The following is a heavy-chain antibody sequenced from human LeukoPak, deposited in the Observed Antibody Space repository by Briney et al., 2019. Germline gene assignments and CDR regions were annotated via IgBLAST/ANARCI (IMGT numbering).Heavy chain of an antibody. D-gene: IGHD6-6*01. Sequence: ASVKVSCKPSGYTFTSYGINWVREATGQGLEWMGWMNPNSGKPGYAQKLQGRVTMTSNTYISPAYMELSSLRSEDTAVYYCARTRIAAGWYLYFMDVLGKGTKVTVSS. CDR2: MNPNSGKP. V-gene: IGHV1-8*01. CDR1: GYTFTSYG. CDR3: ARTRIAAGWYLYFMDV. J-gene: IGHJ6*03.